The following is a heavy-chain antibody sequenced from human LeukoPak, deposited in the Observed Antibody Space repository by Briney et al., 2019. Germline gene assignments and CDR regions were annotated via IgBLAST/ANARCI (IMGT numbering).Heavy chain of an antibody. J-gene: IGHJ4*02. CDR2: ISDSSSDI. CDR3: ARRGYHDYSGFDY. Sequence: PGGSLRLSCAASGFTFSSYSMNWVRQAPGKGLEWVSSISDSSSDIYYADSVKGRFTISRDNAKNSLYLQMKSLRAEDTAVYYCARRGYHDYSGFDYWGQGTLVTVSS. D-gene: IGHD1-26*01. CDR1: GFTFSSYS. V-gene: IGHV3-21*01.